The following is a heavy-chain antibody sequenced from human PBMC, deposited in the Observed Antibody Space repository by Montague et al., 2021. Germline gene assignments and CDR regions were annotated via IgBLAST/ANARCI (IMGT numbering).Heavy chain of an antibody. CDR3: AAYYYGGGGRGS. J-gene: IGHJ5*02. CDR2: IYDGGSA. D-gene: IGHD3-22*01. V-gene: IGHV4-61*01. Sequence: SETLSLTCSVSGDSVRCGIYHWGWIRQPPGKGLEWIGYIYDGGSATYKTSLGSRVTMSLDTSSNQFSLNLRSATAADTAVYYCAAYYYGGGGRGSWGQGTLVTVSS. CDR1: GDSVRCGIYH.